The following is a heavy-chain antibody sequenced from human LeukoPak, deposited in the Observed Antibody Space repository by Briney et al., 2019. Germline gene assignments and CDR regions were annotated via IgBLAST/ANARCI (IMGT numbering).Heavy chain of an antibody. V-gene: IGHV1-69*05. CDR1: GGTFSSYA. D-gene: IGHD2-15*01. CDR3: ARDQGGIVVVVAATPVNAFDI. CDR2: IIPIFGTA. Sequence: PRASVTVSCKASGGTFSSYAISWVRQAPGQGLEWMGGIIPIFGTANYAQKFQGRDTMTRDTSISTAYMELSRLRSDDTAVYYCARDQGGIVVVVAATPVNAFDIWGQGTMVTVSS. J-gene: IGHJ3*02.